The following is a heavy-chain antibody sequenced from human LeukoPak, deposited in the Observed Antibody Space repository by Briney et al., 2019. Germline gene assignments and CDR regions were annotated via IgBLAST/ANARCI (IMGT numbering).Heavy chain of an antibody. D-gene: IGHD6-13*01. CDR1: GYTFTRYG. V-gene: IGHV1-18*01. CDR3: AREGYSSSWYLDTPPYYYYYMDV. Sequence: ASVNVSCKASGYTFTRYGISWVRQAPGQGLEWMGWISAYNGNTNYAQKLQGRVTMTTDTSTSTAYMELRNLRSDDTAVYYCAREGYSSSWYLDTPPYYYYYMDVWGKGTTVTVSS. CDR2: ISAYNGNT. J-gene: IGHJ6*03.